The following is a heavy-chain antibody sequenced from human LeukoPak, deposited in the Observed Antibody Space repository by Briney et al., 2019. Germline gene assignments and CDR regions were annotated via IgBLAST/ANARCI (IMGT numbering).Heavy chain of an antibody. Sequence: PSETLSLTCAVYGGSFSGYYWSWIRQPPGKGLEWIGEINHSGSTNHNPSLKSRVTISVDTSKNQFSLKLSSVTAADTAVYYCARTRWSSWYYWGQGTLVTVSS. D-gene: IGHD6-13*01. CDR2: INHSGST. V-gene: IGHV4-34*01. J-gene: IGHJ4*02. CDR3: ARTRWSSWYY. CDR1: GGSFSGYY.